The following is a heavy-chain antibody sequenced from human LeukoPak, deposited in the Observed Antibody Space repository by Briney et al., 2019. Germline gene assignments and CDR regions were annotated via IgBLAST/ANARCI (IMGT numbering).Heavy chain of an antibody. CDR2: IIPILGIA. CDR3: ARSFPGGYGMDV. Sequence: ASVKVFCKASGGTFSSYAISWVRQAPGQGLEWMGRIIPILGIANYAQKFQGRVTITADKSTSTAYMELSSLRSEDTAVYYCARSFPGGYGMDVWGQGTTVTVSS. D-gene: IGHD3-16*01. V-gene: IGHV1-69*04. J-gene: IGHJ6*02. CDR1: GGTFSSYA.